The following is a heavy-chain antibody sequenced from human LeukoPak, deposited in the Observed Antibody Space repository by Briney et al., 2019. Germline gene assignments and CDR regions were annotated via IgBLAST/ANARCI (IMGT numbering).Heavy chain of an antibody. J-gene: IGHJ4*02. CDR1: GFTFNNAW. Sequence: PGGSLRLSCAASGFTFNNAWMTWVRQAPGKGLEWVGRIKSKTDGGTTDYAAPVKGRFTISRDDSKNTLYLQMNSLKTEDTAVYYCTTPELLWFGELLDDYWGQGTMVTVSS. CDR2: IKSKTDGGTT. V-gene: IGHV3-15*01. CDR3: TTPELLWFGELLDDY. D-gene: IGHD3-10*01.